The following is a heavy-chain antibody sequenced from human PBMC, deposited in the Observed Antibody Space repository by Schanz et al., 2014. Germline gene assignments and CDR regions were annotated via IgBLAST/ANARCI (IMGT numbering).Heavy chain of an antibody. D-gene: IGHD3-10*01. CDR2: ISYDGSSK. J-gene: IGHJ3*02. CDR3: ARGIITMVRGGDVGAFDM. CDR1: GLNFDYYG. V-gene: IGHV3-33*01. Sequence: QVHLVESGGGVVQPGRSLRLSCATSGLNFDYYGMNWVRQAPGKGLEWVALISYDGSSKNHADSVQGRFTISRDNSKNALNLQMDSLRAEDTAVYYCARGIITMVRGGDVGAFDMWGQGTMVTVSA.